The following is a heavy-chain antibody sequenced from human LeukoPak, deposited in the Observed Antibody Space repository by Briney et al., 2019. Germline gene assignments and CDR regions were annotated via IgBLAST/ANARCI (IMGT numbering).Heavy chain of an antibody. CDR1: RFTSDDFG. V-gene: IGHV3-43*02. J-gene: IGHJ4*02. CDR2: ISADGTST. CDR3: AKETDN. Sequence: PGGSLRLSYATSRFTSDDFGIHWVRQAPGKGLEWVCFISADGTSTFYADSVRGRFTISRDNSKNSLYLQMNSLRTEDTAFYYCAKETDNWGQGTLVTVSS.